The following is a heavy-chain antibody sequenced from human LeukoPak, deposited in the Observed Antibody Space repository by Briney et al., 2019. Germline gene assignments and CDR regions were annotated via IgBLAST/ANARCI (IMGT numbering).Heavy chain of an antibody. D-gene: IGHD5-18*01. Sequence: GASVKVSCKTSGGTFSSYAISWVRQAPGQGLEWMGGIIPIFGTANYAQKFQGRVTITADESTSTAYMELSSLRSEDTAVYYCARDPNVDTAMVKEDYWGQGTLVTVSS. CDR3: ARDPNVDTAMVKEDY. CDR1: GGTFSSYA. CDR2: IIPIFGTA. V-gene: IGHV1-69*13. J-gene: IGHJ4*02.